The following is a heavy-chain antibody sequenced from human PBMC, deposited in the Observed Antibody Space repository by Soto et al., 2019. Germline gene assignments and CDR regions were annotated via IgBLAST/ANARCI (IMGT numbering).Heavy chain of an antibody. CDR1: GFTFSSQA. CDR2: ISGSGATT. Sequence: EVQLLESGGGLVQPGGSLRLSCVASGFTFSSQAMSWVRQAPGKGLEWVSVISGSGATTDYADSVKGRFTISRANSENTVYLQMDSLGAEDTAIYYCAKNGGYCSNIYCSGILYCFDFWGQGTLVTVSS. D-gene: IGHD2-15*01. CDR3: AKNGGYCSNIYCSGILYCFDF. J-gene: IGHJ4*02. V-gene: IGHV3-23*01.